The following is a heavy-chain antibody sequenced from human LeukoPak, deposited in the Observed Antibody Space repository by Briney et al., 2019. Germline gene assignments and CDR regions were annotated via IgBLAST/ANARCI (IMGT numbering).Heavy chain of an antibody. V-gene: IGHV3-21*06. D-gene: IGHD3-16*01. CDR3: ATVGGDYYYMDV. Sequence: GGSLRLSCAASGFTFSSYAMSWVRQAPGKGLEWVSSIYRSSTYKYYADSVKGRFTTSRDNAKNSLYLQMDSLRAEDTAVYYCATVGGDYYYMDVWGAGTTVTVSS. J-gene: IGHJ6*03. CDR1: GFTFSSYA. CDR2: IYRSSTYK.